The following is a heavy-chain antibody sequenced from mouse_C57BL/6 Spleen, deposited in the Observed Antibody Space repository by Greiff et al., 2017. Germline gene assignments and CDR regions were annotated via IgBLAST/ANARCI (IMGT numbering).Heavy chain of an antibody. CDR1: GFTFSDYG. J-gene: IGHJ1*03. CDR2: ISSGSSTI. V-gene: IGHV5-17*01. Sequence: EVQLMESGGGLVKPGGSLKLSCAAPGFTFSDYGMHWVRQAPEKGLEWVAYISSGSSTIYYADTVKGRFTISRDKAKNTLFLQMTRLRSEDTAMYYCARERAWYFDVWGTGTTVTVSS. CDR3: ARERAWYFDV. D-gene: IGHD3-3*01.